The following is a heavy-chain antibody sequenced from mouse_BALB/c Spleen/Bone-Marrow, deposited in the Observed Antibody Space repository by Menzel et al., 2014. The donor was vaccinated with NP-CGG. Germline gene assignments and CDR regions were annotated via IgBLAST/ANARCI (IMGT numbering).Heavy chain of an antibody. J-gene: IGHJ3*01. CDR1: GFTFSRYG. V-gene: IGHV5-6-3*01. Sequence: EVKLMESGGGLVQFGGSLKLSCAASGFTFSRYGMSWVRQTPDKRLELVAIINSDGGSTYYPDSVKGRFTISRDNAKNTLYLQMSSLKPEDTAMYYCARAYYWGQGTLVTVSA. CDR3: ARAYY. CDR2: INSDGGST. D-gene: IGHD2-10*01.